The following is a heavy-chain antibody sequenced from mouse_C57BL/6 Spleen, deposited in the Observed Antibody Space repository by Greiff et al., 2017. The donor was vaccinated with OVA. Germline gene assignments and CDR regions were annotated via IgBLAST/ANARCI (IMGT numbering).Heavy chain of an antibody. Sequence: QVQLKESGPELVKPGASVKISCKASGYTFTDYYINWVKQRPGQGLEWIGWIFPGSGSTYYNEKFKGTATLTVDKSSSTAYMLLSSLTSEDSAVYYCARSNGSSYVYAMDYWGQGTSGTVSS. CDR1: GYTFTDYY. D-gene: IGHD1-1*01. CDR2: IFPGSGST. J-gene: IGHJ4*01. CDR3: ARSNGSSYVYAMDY. V-gene: IGHV1-75*01.